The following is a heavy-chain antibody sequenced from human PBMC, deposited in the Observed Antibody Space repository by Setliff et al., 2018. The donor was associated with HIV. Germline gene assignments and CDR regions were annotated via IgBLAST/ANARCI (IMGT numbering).Heavy chain of an antibody. CDR3: AREFPGGTKGFDY. Sequence: ASVKVSCKASGYTFTSYAMHWVRQAPGQRLEWMGWIHAGNGYTKYSQKFQDRVTMTRDTSTSTVYMDLSRLRSEDTAVYYCAREFPGGTKGFDYWGQGTLVTVSS. CDR2: IHAGNGYT. J-gene: IGHJ4*02. V-gene: IGHV1-3*01. CDR1: GYTFTSYA. D-gene: IGHD1-1*01.